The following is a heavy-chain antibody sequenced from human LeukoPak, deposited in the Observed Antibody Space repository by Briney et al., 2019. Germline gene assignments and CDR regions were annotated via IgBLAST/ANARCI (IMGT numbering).Heavy chain of an antibody. CDR2: INHSGST. CDR3: AREDGSYFVNY. J-gene: IGHJ4*02. Sequence: SETLSLTCAVYGGSFSGYYWSWIRQPPGKGLEWIGEINHSGSTNYNPSLKSRVTISVDTSKNQFSLKLSSVTAADTAVYYCAREDGSYFVNYWGQGTLVTVSS. CDR1: GGSFSGYY. V-gene: IGHV4-34*01. D-gene: IGHD1-26*01.